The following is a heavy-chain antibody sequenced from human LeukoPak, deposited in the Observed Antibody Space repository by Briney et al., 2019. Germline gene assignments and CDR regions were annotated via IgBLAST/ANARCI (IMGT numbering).Heavy chain of an antibody. Sequence: GASVKVSCKVSGYTLTELSMHWVRQAPGKGLEWMGGFDPEDGETIYAQKFQGRVTMTEDTPTDTAYMELSSLRSEDTAVYYCATDPPDSSGWPLADYWGQGTLVTVSS. CDR3: ATDPPDSSGWPLADY. J-gene: IGHJ4*02. CDR2: FDPEDGET. V-gene: IGHV1-24*01. D-gene: IGHD6-19*01. CDR1: GYTLTELS.